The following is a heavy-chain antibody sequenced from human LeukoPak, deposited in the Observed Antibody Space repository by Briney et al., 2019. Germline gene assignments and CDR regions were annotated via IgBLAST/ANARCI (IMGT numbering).Heavy chain of an antibody. Sequence: GGSLRLSCAASGFAFTNAWMTWVRQAPGKGLEWVGLIKSKTDGGTADYAAPVKGRFTISRDDSKTTLYLQMNSLKAEDTAVYYCTTGAWIQLWLADYWGRGTLVTVSS. J-gene: IGHJ4*02. CDR2: IKSKTDGGTA. D-gene: IGHD5-18*01. CDR1: GFAFTNAW. V-gene: IGHV3-15*01. CDR3: TTGAWIQLWLADY.